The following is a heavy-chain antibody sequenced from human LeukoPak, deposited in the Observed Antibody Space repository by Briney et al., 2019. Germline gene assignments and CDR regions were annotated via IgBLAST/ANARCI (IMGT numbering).Heavy chain of an antibody. CDR2: IYSGGST. V-gene: IGHV3-53*01. J-gene: IGHJ4*02. Sequence: PGGSLRLSCAASGFTVSSNYMSWVRQAPGKGLEWVSVIYSGGSTYYADSVKGRFTISRDNSKNTLYLQMNSLRAEDTAVYYCARDRALVRFDYWGQGTLVTVSS. CDR3: ARDRALVRFDY. D-gene: IGHD6-13*01. CDR1: GFTVSSNY.